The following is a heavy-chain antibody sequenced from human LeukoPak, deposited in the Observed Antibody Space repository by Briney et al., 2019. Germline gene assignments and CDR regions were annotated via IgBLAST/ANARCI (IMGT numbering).Heavy chain of an antibody. Sequence: GGSLRLSCAASGFTFSNAWMSWVRQAPGKGLEWVGRIKSKTDGGTTDYAAPVKGRFTISRDDSKNTLYPQMNSLKTEDTAVYYCTTNNVRTYYDYVWGSPSPLFDYWGQGTLVTVSS. CDR3: TTNNVRTYYDYVWGSPSPLFDY. CDR2: IKSKTDGGTT. J-gene: IGHJ4*02. CDR1: GFTFSNAW. V-gene: IGHV3-15*01. D-gene: IGHD3-16*01.